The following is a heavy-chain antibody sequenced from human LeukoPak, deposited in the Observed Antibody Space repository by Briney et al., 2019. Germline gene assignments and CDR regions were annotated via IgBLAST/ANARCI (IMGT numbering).Heavy chain of an antibody. CDR1: GFTFTSYG. CDR2: ISYDGSNK. D-gene: IGHD2-15*01. Sequence: GGSLSLSCAASGFTFTSYGMHWVRQAPGKGLDWLALISYDGSNKYSADSVKGRFTISRDNSKNTLYLQMDSLRADDTAVYYCAKDTAAGECTGGNCYSYFDYWGQGTLVTVSS. V-gene: IGHV3-30*18. CDR3: AKDTAAGECTGGNCYSYFDY. J-gene: IGHJ4*02.